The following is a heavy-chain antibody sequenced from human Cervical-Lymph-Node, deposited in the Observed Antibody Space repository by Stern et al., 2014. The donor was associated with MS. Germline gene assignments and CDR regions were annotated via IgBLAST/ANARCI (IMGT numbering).Heavy chain of an antibody. Sequence: QVTLKESGPTLVKPTQTLTLTCTFSGFSLSTYGVAVGRIPPPPGKALEWLALIYWDDDKRYSPSLKSRLTITKDTSKNQVVLTMTNMDPVDTATYFCAHTGRWSMDVWGGGTTVTVSS. CDR3: AHTGRWSMDV. J-gene: IGHJ6*04. CDR1: GFSLSTYGVA. V-gene: IGHV2-5*02. CDR2: IYWDDDK.